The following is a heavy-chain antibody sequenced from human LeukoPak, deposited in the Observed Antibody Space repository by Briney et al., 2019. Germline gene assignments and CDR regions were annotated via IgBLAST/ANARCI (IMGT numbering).Heavy chain of an antibody. V-gene: IGHV4-28*01. CDR1: GYSISSSNW. J-gene: IGHJ4*02. CDR3: ASQKNIAVAGIDY. Sequence: PSDTLSLTCAVSGYSISSSNWWGWIRQPPGKGLEWIGYIYYSGSTNYNPSLKSRVTISVDTSKNQFSLKLSSVTAADTAVYYCASQKNIAVAGIDYWGQGTLVTVSS. CDR2: IYYSGST. D-gene: IGHD6-19*01.